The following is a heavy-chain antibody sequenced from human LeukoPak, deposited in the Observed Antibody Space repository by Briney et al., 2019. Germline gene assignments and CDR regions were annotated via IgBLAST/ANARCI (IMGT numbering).Heavy chain of an antibody. D-gene: IGHD6-19*01. CDR1: GGSISSGGYY. CDR3: ARRQGYSSGWYRGYYFDY. V-gene: IGHV4-31*03. Sequence: SQTLSLTCTVSGGSISSGGYYWSWIRQHPGKGLEWIGYIYYSGSTYYNPSLKSRVTISVDTSKNQFSLKLSSVTAADTAVYYCARRQGYSSGWYRGYYFDYWGQGTLVTVSP. CDR2: IYYSGST. J-gene: IGHJ4*02.